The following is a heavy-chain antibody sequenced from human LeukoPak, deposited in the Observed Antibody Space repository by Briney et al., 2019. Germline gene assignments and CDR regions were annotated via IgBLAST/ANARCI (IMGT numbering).Heavy chain of an antibody. Sequence: GGSLRLSCAASGFTVSSNSMSWVRQAPGKGLEWVSVIYSGGSTYYADSVKGRFTISRDNSKNTLYLQMNSLRAEDTAVYYCARDNSRAGSGSIDYWGQGTLVTVSS. V-gene: IGHV3-53*01. CDR3: ARDNSRAGSGSIDY. CDR2: IYSGGST. CDR1: GFTVSSNS. J-gene: IGHJ4*02. D-gene: IGHD3-10*01.